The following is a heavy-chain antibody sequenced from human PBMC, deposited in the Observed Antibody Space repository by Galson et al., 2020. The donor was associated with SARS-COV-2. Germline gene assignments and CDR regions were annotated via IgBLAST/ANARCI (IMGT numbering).Heavy chain of an antibody. CDR3: ARVGTSSTWPGMDV. Sequence: SQTLSLTCTVSGGSISTYYWSWIRQPPGKGLEWIGYIYYSGSTNYNPSLKSRVTMSVDTSKNQFSLKLSSVTAADTAVYYCARVGTSSTWPGMDVWGQGTTVTVSS. J-gene: IGHJ6*02. CDR1: GGSISTYY. D-gene: IGHD2-2*01. CDR2: IYYSGST. V-gene: IGHV4-59*01.